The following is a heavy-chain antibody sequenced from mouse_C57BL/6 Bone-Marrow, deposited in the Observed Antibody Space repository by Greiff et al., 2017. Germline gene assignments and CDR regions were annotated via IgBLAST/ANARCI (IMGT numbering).Heavy chain of an antibody. D-gene: IGHD1-1*01. CDR1: GYAFSSYW. V-gene: IGHV1-80*01. J-gene: IGHJ2*01. CDR3: ARYYYGSRKGFDD. CDR2: IYPGDGDT. Sequence: QVQLQQSGAELVKPGASVKISCKASGYAFSSYWMNWVKQRPGKGLEWIGQIYPGDGDTNYNGKFKGKATLTADKSSSTAYMQLSSLTSEDSAVNYCARYYYGSRKGFDDWGQGTTLTVSS.